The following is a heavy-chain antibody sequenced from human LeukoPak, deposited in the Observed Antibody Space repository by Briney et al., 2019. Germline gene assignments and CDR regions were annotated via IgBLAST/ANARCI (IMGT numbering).Heavy chain of an antibody. J-gene: IGHJ3*01. Sequence: SETLSLTCAVSGGSISSTNWWSWVRQPPEKGLEWIGETYHSGSTNYNPSLESRVTMSVDKSKNQFSLKLNSMTAAVTAVYYCATGRQGNYWGQGTMVIVSS. CDR1: GGSISSTNW. CDR3: ATGRQGNY. D-gene: IGHD1-1*01. CDR2: TYHSGST. V-gene: IGHV4-4*02.